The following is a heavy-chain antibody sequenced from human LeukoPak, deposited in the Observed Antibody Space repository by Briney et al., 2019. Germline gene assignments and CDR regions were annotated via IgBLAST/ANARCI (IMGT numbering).Heavy chain of an antibody. CDR2: INQDGSEK. Sequence: PGWSLRLSCAASGFTFSSYSMSWVRQAPGKGLEWVANINQDGSEKYYVDSVKGRFTISRDNAKNSLYLQMNSLRAEDTAVYYCARDRVWTVLYWGQGTLVTVSS. D-gene: IGHD6-13*01. CDR1: GFTFSSYS. J-gene: IGHJ4*02. CDR3: ARDRVWTVLY. V-gene: IGHV3-7*01.